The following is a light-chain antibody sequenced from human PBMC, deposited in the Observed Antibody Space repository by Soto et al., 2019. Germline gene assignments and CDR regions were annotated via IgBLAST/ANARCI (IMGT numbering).Light chain of an antibody. CDR1: QSVLYSSNNKNY. Sequence: DIVMTQSPDSLAVSLGERATINCKSSQSVLYSSNNKNYLAWYQQKPGQSPKLVINWASTRESGVPDRFSGSGSGTDFTLTISSLQAEDVAIYYGQQYYSVPFTFGTGTKVDIK. V-gene: IGKV4-1*01. CDR3: QQYYSVPFT. J-gene: IGKJ3*01. CDR2: WAS.